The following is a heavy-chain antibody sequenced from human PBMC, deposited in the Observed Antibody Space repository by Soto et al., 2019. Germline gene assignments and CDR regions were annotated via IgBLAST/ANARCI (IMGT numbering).Heavy chain of an antibody. CDR1: GFTFSSYT. Sequence: PGGSLRLSCAASGFTFSSYTMNWVRQAPGKGLEWVSSISSSSSYIFYADSVKGRFTISRDNAKNSLYLQMISLRAEDTAVYFCARAYYYDSSSYYYHYWGQGTLVTVSS. D-gene: IGHD3-22*01. CDR2: ISSSSSYI. J-gene: IGHJ4*02. V-gene: IGHV3-21*01. CDR3: ARAYYYDSSSYYYHY.